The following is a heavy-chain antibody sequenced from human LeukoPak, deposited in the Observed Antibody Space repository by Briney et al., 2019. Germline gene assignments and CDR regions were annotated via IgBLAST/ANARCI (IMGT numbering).Heavy chain of an antibody. Sequence: GGSLRLSCAASGFTVSSNYMSWVRQAPGKGLEWVSVIYSGGNTYYADSVRGRFTISRDNSKNTLYLQMNSLRVEDTAVYYCAGGDVVVAAASWFDPWGQGTLVTVSS. V-gene: IGHV3-53*01. J-gene: IGHJ5*02. CDR2: IYSGGNT. D-gene: IGHD2-2*01. CDR3: AGGDVVVAAASWFDP. CDR1: GFTVSSNY.